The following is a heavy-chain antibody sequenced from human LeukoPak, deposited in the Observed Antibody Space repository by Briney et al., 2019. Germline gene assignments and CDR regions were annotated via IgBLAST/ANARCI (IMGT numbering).Heavy chain of an antibody. CDR3: ARVYSYGRDAFDI. CDR1: GFTFSSYS. V-gene: IGHV3-48*04. Sequence: GGSLRLSCAASGFTFSSYSMNWVRQAPGKGLEWVSYISSSSSTIYYADSVKGRFTISRDNAKNSLYLQMNSLRAEDTAVYYCARVYSYGRDAFDIWGQGTMVTVSS. D-gene: IGHD5-18*01. J-gene: IGHJ3*02. CDR2: ISSSSSTI.